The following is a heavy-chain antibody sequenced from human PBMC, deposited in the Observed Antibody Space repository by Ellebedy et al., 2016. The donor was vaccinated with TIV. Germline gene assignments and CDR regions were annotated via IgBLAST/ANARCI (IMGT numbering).Heavy chain of an antibody. J-gene: IGHJ6*02. D-gene: IGHD3-10*01. CDR2: FSGSGTGT. CDR1: GFTLTTYA. CDR3: AKSLRNYYGSGSFDDYGMDV. V-gene: IGHV3-23*01. Sequence: GESLKISXAASGFTLTTYAMSWVRQAPGKGLEWVSGFSGSGTGTYYADSVKGRFTISRDNSKNTVSLQMNSLRGEDTAVYYCAKSLRNYYGSGSFDDYGMDVWGQGTTVTVSS.